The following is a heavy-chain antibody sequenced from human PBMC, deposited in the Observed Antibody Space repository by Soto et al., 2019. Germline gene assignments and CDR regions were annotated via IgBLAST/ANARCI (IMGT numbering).Heavy chain of an antibody. J-gene: IGHJ4*02. D-gene: IGHD3-22*01. V-gene: IGHV1-69*04. CDR2: IIPILGIA. CDR3: ARDPPSGSSGYYSHFDY. Sequence: GASVKVSCKASGGTFSSYTISWVRQAPGQGLEWMGRIIPILGIANYAQKFQGRVTITADKSTSTAYMELSSLRSEDTAVYYCARDPPSGSSGYYSHFDYWGQGTLVTLSS. CDR1: GGTFSSYT.